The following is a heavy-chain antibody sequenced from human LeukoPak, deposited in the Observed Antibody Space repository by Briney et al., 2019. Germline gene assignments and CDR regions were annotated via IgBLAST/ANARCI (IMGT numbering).Heavy chain of an antibody. J-gene: IGHJ4*02. CDR2: VYYGGST. D-gene: IGHD5-12*01. Sequence: SETLSLTCAVSGVSINDFYWTWIRQPPGKGLEWIGYVYYGGSTNYNPSLKNRVSMSVDTSRNQFSLTLTSVSVADTAFYFCARGGIRGYSAFDNLDFWGLGTHVTDSS. V-gene: IGHV4-59*01. CDR1: GVSINDFY. CDR3: ARGGIRGYSAFDNLDF.